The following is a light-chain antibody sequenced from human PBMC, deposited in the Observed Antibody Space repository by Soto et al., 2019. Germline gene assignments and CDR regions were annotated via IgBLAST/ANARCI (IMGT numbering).Light chain of an antibody. CDR3: QQYNNWRT. V-gene: IGKV3-15*01. Sequence: EIVMTQSPATLSVSPGERATLSCRASQSVSSNLAWYQQKPGQAPRLLIHDASTRATGTPARFIGSGAGTEFTLTISSLQSEDSADYYCQQYNNWRTFGQGTKVEIK. CDR1: QSVSSN. CDR2: DAS. J-gene: IGKJ1*01.